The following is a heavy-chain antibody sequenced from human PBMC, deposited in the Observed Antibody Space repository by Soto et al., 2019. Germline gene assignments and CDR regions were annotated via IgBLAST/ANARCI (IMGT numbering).Heavy chain of an antibody. D-gene: IGHD4-17*01. CDR1: GLTVTGKKY. CDR3: ATWRLREHAYDI. J-gene: IGHJ3*02. CDR2: VDDPAGI. V-gene: IGHV3-53*01. Sequence: DVQLVESGGGLIQPGGSLRLSCEASGLTVTGKKYVAWVRQAPGKGLEWVAGVDDPAGIYYADSVKGRFTSSRDNSQTIVYLEMNSLTPDDTAVYYCATWRLREHAYDIWGLGTTVTVSS.